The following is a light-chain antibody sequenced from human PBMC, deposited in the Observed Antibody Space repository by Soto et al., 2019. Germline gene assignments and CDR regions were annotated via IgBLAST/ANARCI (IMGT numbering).Light chain of an antibody. Sequence: EIILTKSPGTLSVSPGERATLSCRGSQSINRESLAWYQQKPGQAPRLLLFQTSTSASGVPDGCSGSGSGTDFTLTITGLEPEDSAVYYCQLYGDSPAYTFGQRTKLE. CDR1: QSINRES. CDR2: QTS. CDR3: QLYGDSPAYT. V-gene: IGKV3-20*01. J-gene: IGKJ2*01.